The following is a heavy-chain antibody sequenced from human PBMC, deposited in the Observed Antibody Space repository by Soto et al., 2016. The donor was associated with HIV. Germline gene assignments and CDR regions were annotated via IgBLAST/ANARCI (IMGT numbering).Heavy chain of an antibody. V-gene: IGHV4-61*02. Sequence: QVQLQESGPGLVKPSQTLSLTCTVSGGSISSGSYYWSWIRQPAGKGLEWIGRIYTSGSTNYNPSLKSRVTISVDTSKNQFSLKLSSVTAADTAVYYCAREHDFWSGYYYFDYWAREPWSTVSS. CDR2: IYTSGST. D-gene: IGHD3-3*01. CDR1: GGSISSGSYY. CDR3: AREHDFWSGYYYFDY. J-gene: IGHJ4*02.